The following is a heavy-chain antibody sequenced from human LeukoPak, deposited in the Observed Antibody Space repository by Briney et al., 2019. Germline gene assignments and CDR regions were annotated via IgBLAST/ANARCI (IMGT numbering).Heavy chain of an antibody. V-gene: IGHV3-74*01. Sequence: GGSLRLSCAASGFSLTGSWIHWVRQAPGKGLVWVSRVHGDGSRASYADSVKGRFTISRDNAKNSLYQQMNSLRAEDTAIYYCTRVGYIDEGIDYWGQGTLVTVSS. D-gene: IGHD5-24*01. CDR2: VHGDGSRA. CDR1: GFSLTGSW. J-gene: IGHJ4*02. CDR3: TRVGYIDEGIDY.